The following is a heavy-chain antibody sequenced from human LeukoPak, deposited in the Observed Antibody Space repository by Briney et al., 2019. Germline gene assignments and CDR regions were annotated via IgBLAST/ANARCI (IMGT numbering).Heavy chain of an antibody. Sequence: SETLSLTCAVSGGSISSSHHYWGWIRQPPGKGLEWIGSIYSSGSTYYNPSLRTRVTISVDTSKNQFSLKLSSVTAADTAVYYCARLNYPPVWSGYYTSWFDPWGQGTLVTVSS. D-gene: IGHD3-3*01. CDR1: GGSISSSHHY. V-gene: IGHV4-39*01. CDR3: ARLNYPPVWSGYYTSWFDP. J-gene: IGHJ5*02. CDR2: IYSSGST.